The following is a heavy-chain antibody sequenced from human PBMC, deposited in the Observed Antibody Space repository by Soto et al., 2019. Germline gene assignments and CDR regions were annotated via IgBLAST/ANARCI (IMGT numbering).Heavy chain of an antibody. V-gene: IGHV1-58*01. D-gene: IGHD2-21*01. CDR3: AGDSHKQHTDALDI. CDR1: GFTFTSSA. Sequence: SVKVSCKASGFTFTSSAVQWVRQARGQRLEWIGWIVVGSGNTNYAQKFQERVTITRDMSTSTAYMELSSLRSEDTAVYYCAGDSHKQHTDALDIWGQGTMVTVSS. CDR2: IVVGSGNT. J-gene: IGHJ3*02.